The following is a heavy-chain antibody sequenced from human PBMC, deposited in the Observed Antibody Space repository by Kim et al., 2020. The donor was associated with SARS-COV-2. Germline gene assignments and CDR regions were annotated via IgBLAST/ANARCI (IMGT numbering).Heavy chain of an antibody. Sequence: GGSLRLSCVASGFTFNNYWLTWVRQAPGKGLEWVANINQDGSVKYYLDSVKGRFTVSRDNAKNSLYLEINNLRLEDTAVYHCARIGYSSSSLDYWGQGTL. J-gene: IGHJ4*02. CDR1: GFTFNNYW. CDR2: INQDGSVK. V-gene: IGHV3-7*01. D-gene: IGHD5-18*01. CDR3: ARIGYSSSSLDY.